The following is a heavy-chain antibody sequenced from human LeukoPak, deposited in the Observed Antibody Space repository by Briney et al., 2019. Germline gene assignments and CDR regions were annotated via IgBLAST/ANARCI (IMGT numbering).Heavy chain of an antibody. V-gene: IGHV1-18*01. D-gene: IGHD5-12*01. CDR1: GYTFTSYG. J-gene: IGHJ4*02. Sequence: ATVKLSCKASGYTFTSYGTSWVRQAPGQGLEWMVWISAYNGNTNYAQKFQGRVTMTTDTSTSTAYMELRSLRSDDTAVYYCARDSRYDEGYWGQGTLVTVSS. CDR2: ISAYNGNT. CDR3: ARDSRYDEGY.